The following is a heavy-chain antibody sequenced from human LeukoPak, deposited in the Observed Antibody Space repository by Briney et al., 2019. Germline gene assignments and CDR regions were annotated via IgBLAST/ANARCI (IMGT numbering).Heavy chain of an antibody. V-gene: IGHV3-11*01. D-gene: IGHD6-13*01. CDR1: GFTFSDYY. CDR2: ISSSGSTI. Sequence: PGGSLRLSCAASGFTFSDYYMSWIRQAPGKGLEWVSYISSSGSTIYYADSVKGRFTISRDNAKNSLYLQMNSLRAEDTAVYYCARYTISSRLGIAAAGTHQGAGGSYLPATHYFDYWGQGTLVTVSS. J-gene: IGHJ4*02. CDR3: ARYTISSRLGIAAAGTHQGAGGSYLPATHYFDY.